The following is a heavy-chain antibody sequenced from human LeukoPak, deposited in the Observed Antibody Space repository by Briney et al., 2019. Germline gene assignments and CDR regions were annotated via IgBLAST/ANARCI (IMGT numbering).Heavy chain of an antibody. D-gene: IGHD3-22*01. V-gene: IGHV3-21*01. CDR3: ATYYYDSSGYYFDY. Sequence: GGSLRLSCAASGFTFSSYSMNWVRQAPGKGLEWVSSISSSSSYIYYADSVKGRFTISRDNAKNTLYLQMNSLRAEDTAVYYCATYYYDSSGYYFDYWGQGTLVTVSS. CDR2: ISSSSSYI. J-gene: IGHJ4*02. CDR1: GFTFSSYS.